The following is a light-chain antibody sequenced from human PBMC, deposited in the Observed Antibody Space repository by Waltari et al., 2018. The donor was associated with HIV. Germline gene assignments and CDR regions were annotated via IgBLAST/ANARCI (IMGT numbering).Light chain of an antibody. J-gene: IGLJ2*01. CDR2: DVT. CDR3: AAHAGSKDV. Sequence: QSALTQPPSASGSPGQSVTISCTGTSSDIGAYNYVAWYQQYPGKAPKLIIYDVTKRPSGVPDRFSGSKSGNTAALTVSGLQAEDEADYYCAAHAGSKDVFGGGTKLTVL. V-gene: IGLV2-8*01. CDR1: SSDIGAYNY.